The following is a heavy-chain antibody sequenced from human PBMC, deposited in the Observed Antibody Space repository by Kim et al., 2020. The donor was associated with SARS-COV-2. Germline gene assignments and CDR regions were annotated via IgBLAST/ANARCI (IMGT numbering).Heavy chain of an antibody. J-gene: IGHJ5*02. V-gene: IGHV3-48*02. CDR3: ARAISTYNWLDP. D-gene: IGHD6-13*01. Sequence: GGSLRLSCAASGFTFSSYSMNWVCQAPGKGLEWISYISGSGSTIFFADSVKGRFTVSRDNAQNSLYLQMNSLRDEDTAVYYCARAISTYNWLDPWGQGTL. CDR2: ISGSGSTI. CDR1: GFTFSSYS.